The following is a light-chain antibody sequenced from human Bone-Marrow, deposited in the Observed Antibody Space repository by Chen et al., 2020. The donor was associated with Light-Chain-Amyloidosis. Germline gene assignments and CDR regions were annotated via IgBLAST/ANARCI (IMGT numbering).Light chain of an antibody. J-gene: IGLJ3*02. CDR1: NIGSTS. CDR2: DDS. V-gene: IGLV3-21*02. CDR3: QVWDRSSDRPV. Sequence: SSVLTQPSSVSVATGPTATIACGGNNIGSTSVHWYQQTPGQAPLLVVYDDSDRPSGIPERLSGSNSGNTATLTISRVEAGDEADYYCQVWDRSSDRPVFGGGTKLTVL.